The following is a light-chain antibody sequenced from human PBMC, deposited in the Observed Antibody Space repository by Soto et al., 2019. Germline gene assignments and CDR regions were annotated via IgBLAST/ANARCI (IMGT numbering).Light chain of an antibody. V-gene: IGLV1-47*02. Sequence: QAVVTQPPSASGTPGQRVTISCSGSSSNIGSNYVYWYQQLPGTAPQLLIYSNVQRPSGVPDRFSGSKSGTSASLAISGLRSEDEADYYCAAWDDTLSGVVFGGGTKLTVL. CDR3: AAWDDTLSGVV. CDR1: SSNIGSNY. J-gene: IGLJ2*01. CDR2: SNV.